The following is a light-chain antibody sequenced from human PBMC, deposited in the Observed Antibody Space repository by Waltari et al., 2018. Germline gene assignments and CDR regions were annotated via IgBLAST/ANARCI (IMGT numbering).Light chain of an antibody. CDR3: QQHGTLPAT. Sequence: DIVLTQSQGTASLSPGARVTLSCRASQSVGSSSLAWYQQKPGQAPRLVIYRASRRATGIPARFSGSGSGTDFSLTISRLEPEDCAVYYCQQHGTLPATFGQGTKVEVK. CDR1: QSVGSSS. CDR2: RAS. J-gene: IGKJ1*01. V-gene: IGKV3-20*01.